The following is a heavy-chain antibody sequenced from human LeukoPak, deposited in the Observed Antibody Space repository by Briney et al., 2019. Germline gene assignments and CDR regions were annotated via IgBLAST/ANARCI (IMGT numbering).Heavy chain of an antibody. Sequence: GGSLRLSCAASGFTFSSYSMNWVRQAPGKGLEWVSSISSSSSYIYYADSVKGRFTISRDNAKNSLYLQMNSLRAEDTAVYYCASGPPKLLWIDYWGQGTLVTVSS. CDR2: ISSSSSYI. V-gene: IGHV3-21*01. CDR3: ASGPPKLLWIDY. D-gene: IGHD1-26*01. CDR1: GFTFSSYS. J-gene: IGHJ4*02.